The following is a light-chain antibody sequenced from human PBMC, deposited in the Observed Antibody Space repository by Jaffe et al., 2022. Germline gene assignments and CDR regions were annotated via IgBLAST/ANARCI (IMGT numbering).Light chain of an antibody. CDR3: QQSYSTPMYT. CDR1: QSITNY. V-gene: IGKV1-39*01. J-gene: IGKJ2*01. Sequence: DIQMTQSPSSLSASVGDRVTITCRASQSITNYLNWYQQKPGKAPKVLIYAASSLHSGVPSRFSGSGSGTDFTLTISSLQPEDFATYYCQQSYSTPMYTFGQGTKLEIK. CDR2: AAS.